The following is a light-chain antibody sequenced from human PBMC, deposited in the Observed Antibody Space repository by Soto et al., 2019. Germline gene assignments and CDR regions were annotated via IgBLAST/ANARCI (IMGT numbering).Light chain of an antibody. CDR3: NSFTPTGIYV. Sequence: QSALTQPASVCGSPGQSITISCTGTGSDFGDYDFVSWYQQHPGKAPQLIIPDVRIRPSGVSTRFCGSKSGNTASLRISGLEAEDEAEYNCNSFTPTGIYVFGPGTKLTVL. CDR2: DVR. J-gene: IGLJ1*01. V-gene: IGLV2-14*03. CDR1: GSDFGDYDF.